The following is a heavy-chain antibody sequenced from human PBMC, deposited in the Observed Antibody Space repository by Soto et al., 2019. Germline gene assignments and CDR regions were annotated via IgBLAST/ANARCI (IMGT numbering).Heavy chain of an antibody. V-gene: IGHV3-73*01. Sequence: GGSLRLSYAASGFTFSGSAMHWVRQASGKGLEWVGRIRSKANSYATAYAASVKGRFTISRDDSKNTAYLQMNSLKTEDTAVYYCTRLYDSKNTCYFDYWGQGTRVTVSS. D-gene: IGHD3-22*01. J-gene: IGHJ4*02. CDR2: IRSKANSYAT. CDR3: TRLYDSKNTCYFDY. CDR1: GFTFSGSA.